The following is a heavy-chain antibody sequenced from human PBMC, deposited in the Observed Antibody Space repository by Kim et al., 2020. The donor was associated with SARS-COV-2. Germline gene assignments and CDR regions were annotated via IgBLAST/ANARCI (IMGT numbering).Heavy chain of an antibody. CDR2: IYPGDSDT. J-gene: IGHJ3*02. D-gene: IGHD1-26*01. V-gene: IGHV5-51*01. Sequence: GESLKISCKGSGYSFTSYWIGWVRQMPGKGPEWMGIIYPGDSDTSHSPSFQGQVTISADKSLSPAYLQWSSLKASDTAMYYCARDYSGSYGTDAFDIWGQGTMVTVSS. CDR3: ARDYSGSYGTDAFDI. CDR1: GYSFTSYW.